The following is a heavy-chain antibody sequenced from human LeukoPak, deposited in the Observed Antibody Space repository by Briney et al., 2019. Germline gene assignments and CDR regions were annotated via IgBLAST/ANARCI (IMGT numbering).Heavy chain of an antibody. CDR2: IYYSGST. J-gene: IGHJ4*02. CDR1: GDSITSSSFH. Sequence: PSETLSLTCSVSGDSITSSSFHWGWIRQPPGKGLEWIGSIYYSGSTYYNPSLKSRVTISLDTSKNQFSLKLSSVTAADTAVYYCARDRLRWPKIDYWGQGTLVTVSS. CDR3: ARDRLRWPKIDY. D-gene: IGHD4-23*01. V-gene: IGHV4-39*07.